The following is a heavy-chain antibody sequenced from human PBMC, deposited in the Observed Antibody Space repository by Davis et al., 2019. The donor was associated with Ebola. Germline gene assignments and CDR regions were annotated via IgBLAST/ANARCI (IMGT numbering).Heavy chain of an antibody. CDR2: IYYSGST. CDR3: ARGWSLRDYYAMDV. V-gene: IGHV4-59*12. J-gene: IGHJ6*02. CDR1: GGSFSGYY. D-gene: IGHD6-13*01. Sequence: MPSETLSLTCAVYGGSFSGYYWSWIRQPPGKGLEWIGYIYYSGSTNYNPSLKSRVTVSVDTSKNHFSLKLSSVTAADTAVYYCARGWSLRDYYAMDVWGQGTTVTVSS.